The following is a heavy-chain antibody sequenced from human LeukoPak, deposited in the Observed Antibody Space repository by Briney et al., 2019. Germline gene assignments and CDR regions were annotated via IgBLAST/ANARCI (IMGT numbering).Heavy chain of an antibody. CDR3: ATDGIPGATTTLDY. V-gene: IGHV1-24*01. CDR1: GYTLTELS. D-gene: IGHD1-26*01. CDR2: FDPEDGET. Sequence: ASVTVSCKVSGYTLTELSMHWVRQAPGKGLEWMGGFDPEDGETIYAPKFQARVTMTQDTYEDTAYMELSSLRSEDTAVYYCATDGIPGATTTLDYWGPGILVTVSS. J-gene: IGHJ4*02.